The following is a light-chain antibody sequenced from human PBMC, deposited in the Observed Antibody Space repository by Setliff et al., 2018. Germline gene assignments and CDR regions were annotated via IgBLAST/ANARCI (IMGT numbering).Light chain of an antibody. CDR1: SSDVGGYNH. CDR2: DVG. V-gene: IGLV2-14*01. Sequence: QSALTQPASVSGSPGQSITISCTGSSSDVGGYNHVSWYQQHPGKAPKLMIYDVGKRPSGVSNRFSGSKSGNTASLTVSGLQAEDEADYYCSSYTGSNSQVFGTGTKVTV. J-gene: IGLJ1*01. CDR3: SSYTGSNSQV.